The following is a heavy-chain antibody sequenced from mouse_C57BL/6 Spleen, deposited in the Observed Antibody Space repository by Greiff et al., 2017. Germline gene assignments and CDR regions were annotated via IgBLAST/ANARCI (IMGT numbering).Heavy chain of an antibody. D-gene: IGHD1-1*01. CDR2: FTMYSDAT. J-gene: IGHJ1*03. V-gene: IGHV1-49*01. CDR1: YFAFMASA. Sequence: LQQSGAELVRPGSSVKLSCKDSYFAFMASAMHWVKQRPGHGLEWIGSFTMYSDATEYSENFKGKATLTANTSSSTAYMDLSSLTAEDSAVYDCARGGDNYGRSSSYRYCDVGGTETTVTASS. CDR3: ARGGDNYGRSSSYRYCDV.